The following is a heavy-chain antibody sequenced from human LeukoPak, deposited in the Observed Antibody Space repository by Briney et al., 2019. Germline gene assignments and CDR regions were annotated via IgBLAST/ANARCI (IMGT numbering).Heavy chain of an antibody. CDR3: AREGHGDYDRDAFDI. CDR1: GGSISSYY. V-gene: IGHV4-59*01. J-gene: IGHJ3*02. Sequence: SETLSLTCTVSGGSISSYYWSWIRQPPGKGLEWIGYIYYSESTNYNPSLKSRVTISVDTSKNQFSLKLSSVTAADTAVYYCAREGHGDYDRDAFDIWGQGTMVTVSS. D-gene: IGHD4-17*01. CDR2: IYYSEST.